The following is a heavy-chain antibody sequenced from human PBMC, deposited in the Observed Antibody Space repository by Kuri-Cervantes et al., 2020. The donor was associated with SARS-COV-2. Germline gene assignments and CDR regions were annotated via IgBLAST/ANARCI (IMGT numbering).Heavy chain of an antibody. CDR1: GFTFSSYS. CDR2: ISSSSSYI. V-gene: IGHV3-21*04. D-gene: IGHD1-1*01. CDR3: AREDWNDAGVFDY. J-gene: IGHJ4*02. Sequence: ETLSLTCAASGFTFSSYSMNWVRQAPGKGLEWVSSISSSSSYIYYADSVKGRFTISRDNAKNSLYLQMNSLRADDTAVYYCAREDWNDAGVFDYWGQGSLVTVSS.